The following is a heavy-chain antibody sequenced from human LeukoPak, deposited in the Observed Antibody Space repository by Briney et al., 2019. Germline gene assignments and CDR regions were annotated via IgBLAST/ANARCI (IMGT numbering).Heavy chain of an antibody. D-gene: IGHD2-8*01. CDR3: ARYAEYAVSTPCY. CDR2: LSYDGNYK. V-gene: IGHV3-30*03. CDR1: GFTFSSYG. J-gene: IGHJ4*02. Sequence: GGSLRLSCAASGFTFSSYGMHWVRQAPGKGLEWVAVLSYDGNYKYYADSVKGRFAISRDNSENTLYLQMNSLRAEDTAAYYCARYAEYAVSTPCYWDQGTLVTVSA.